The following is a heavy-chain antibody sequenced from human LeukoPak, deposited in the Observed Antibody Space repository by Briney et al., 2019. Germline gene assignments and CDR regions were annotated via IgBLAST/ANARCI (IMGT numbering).Heavy chain of an antibody. CDR1: GFTVSSIH. V-gene: IGHV3-30*03. CDR3: ASSRSGWIYFDY. CDR2: ISYDGNNK. J-gene: IGHJ4*02. D-gene: IGHD6-19*01. Sequence: GGSLRLSCAASGFTVSSIHMVWVRQAPGKGLEWVAVISYDGNNKYYADSVKGRFTIPRDNSKNTLYLQMSSLRVEDTAVYCCASSRSGWIYFDYWGQGTLVTVSS.